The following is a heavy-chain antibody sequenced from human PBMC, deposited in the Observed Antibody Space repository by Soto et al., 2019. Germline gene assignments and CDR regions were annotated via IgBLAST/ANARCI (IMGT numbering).Heavy chain of an antibody. D-gene: IGHD2-15*01. V-gene: IGHV4-30-4*01. CDR3: AAFVGAYWYFDL. CDR1: GGSISSDYYY. Sequence: SETLSLTCTVSGGSISSDYYYWSWIRQPPGKGLEWIGYIYSSGTTYYNPSLKSRVTISIDTSKNQFSLRLNSVTAADTAVYYCAAFVGAYWYFDLWGRGTLGTVSS. J-gene: IGHJ2*01. CDR2: IYSSGTT.